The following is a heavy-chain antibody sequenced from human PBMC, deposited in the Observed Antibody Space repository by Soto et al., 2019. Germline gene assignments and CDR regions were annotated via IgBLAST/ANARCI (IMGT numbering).Heavy chain of an antibody. V-gene: IGHV3-23*01. D-gene: IGHD6-19*01. CDR2: ISGSGGRT. Sequence: GGSLRLSCAASGFTFSSYAMSWVRQAPGKGLEWVSAISGSGGRTYYADSVKGRFTISRDNSKNTLYLQMNSLRAEDTAVYYCAKDKIGAVAGTDYWGQGTLVTVSS. J-gene: IGHJ4*02. CDR1: GFTFSSYA. CDR3: AKDKIGAVAGTDY.